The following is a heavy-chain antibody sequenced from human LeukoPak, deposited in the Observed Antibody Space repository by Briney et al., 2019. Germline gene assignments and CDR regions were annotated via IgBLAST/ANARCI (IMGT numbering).Heavy chain of an antibody. CDR3: ARLSGSYYPDY. Sequence: SETLSLTCPVSGGSISSGDYYWSWIRQPPGKGLEWIGYIYYSGSTYYNPSLKSRVTISVDTSKNQFSLKLSSVTAADTAVYYCARLSGSYYPDYWGQGTLVTVSS. V-gene: IGHV4-30-4*08. J-gene: IGHJ4*02. CDR2: IYYSGST. D-gene: IGHD1-26*01. CDR1: GGSISSGDYY.